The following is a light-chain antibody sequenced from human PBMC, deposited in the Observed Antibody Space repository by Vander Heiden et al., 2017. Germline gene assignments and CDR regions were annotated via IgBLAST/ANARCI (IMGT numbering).Light chain of an antibody. Sequence: DMVMTQFPLSLSATSGEESASSCRSSQTLLHCSGNNYLDWFLQKPGQSPQLLIYFGSTRASGVPDRFSGSGSGTDFTLKISRVEAEDVGVYYCMQYTQTALSFGGGTRLEIK. CDR2: FGS. CDR3: MQYTQTALS. J-gene: IGKJ4*01. V-gene: IGKV2-28*01. CDR1: QTLLHCSGNNY.